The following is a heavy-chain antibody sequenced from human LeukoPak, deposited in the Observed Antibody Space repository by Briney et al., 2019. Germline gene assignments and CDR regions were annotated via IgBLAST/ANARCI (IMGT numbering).Heavy chain of an antibody. CDR1: GFTFSSYG. J-gene: IGHJ4*02. Sequence: PGGSLRLSCAASGFTFSSYGMHWVRQAPGKGLEWVAFIRYDGSNKYYADSVKGRFTISRDNSKNTLYLQINSLRAEDAAVYYCAKESGITMVRGVITFWGQGTLVTVSS. CDR2: IRYDGSNK. D-gene: IGHD3-10*01. V-gene: IGHV3-30*02. CDR3: AKESGITMVRGVITF.